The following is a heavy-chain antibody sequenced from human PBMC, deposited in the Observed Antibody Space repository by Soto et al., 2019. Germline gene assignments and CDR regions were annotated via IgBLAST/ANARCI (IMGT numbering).Heavy chain of an antibody. CDR1: GLTFSSYG. CDR3: ARDIVSSSFWSGYIDVLDI. D-gene: IGHD3-3*01. Sequence: CLRLSCAASGLTFSSYGMPWFRQAPGKGLEWVAVIWYDGSNKYYADSVKGRFTISRDNSKNTLYLQMNSLRAEDTTAYYCARDIVSSSFWSGYIDVLDIWREGTMVTVSS. CDR2: IWYDGSNK. J-gene: IGHJ3*02. V-gene: IGHV3-33*01.